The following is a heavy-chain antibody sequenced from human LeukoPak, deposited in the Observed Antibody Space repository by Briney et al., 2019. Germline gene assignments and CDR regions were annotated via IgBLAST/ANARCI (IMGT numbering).Heavy chain of an antibody. V-gene: IGHV1-18*01. CDR1: GYTFTSYG. CDR3: ARVKDIVVVPAARGDAFDI. Sequence: GASVKVSCKASGYTFTSYGISWVRQAPGQGLEWMGWISAYNGNTNYAQKLQGRVTMTTDTSTSTAYMELRSLRSDDTAVYYCARVKDIVVVPAARGDAFDIWGQGTMVTVSS. D-gene: IGHD2-2*01. J-gene: IGHJ3*02. CDR2: ISAYNGNT.